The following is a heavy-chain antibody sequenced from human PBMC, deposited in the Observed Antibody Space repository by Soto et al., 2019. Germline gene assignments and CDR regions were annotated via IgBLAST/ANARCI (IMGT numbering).Heavy chain of an antibody. CDR1: GGTFSSYA. CDR3: ARGTDFWSGYYPYGMDV. Sequence: SVKVSCKASGGTFSSYAISWVRQAPGQGLEWMGGIIPIFGTANYAQKFQGRVTITADESTSTAYMELSSLRSEDTAVYYCARGTDFWSGYYPYGMDVWGQGTTVTVSS. J-gene: IGHJ6*02. D-gene: IGHD3-3*01. V-gene: IGHV1-69*13. CDR2: IIPIFGTA.